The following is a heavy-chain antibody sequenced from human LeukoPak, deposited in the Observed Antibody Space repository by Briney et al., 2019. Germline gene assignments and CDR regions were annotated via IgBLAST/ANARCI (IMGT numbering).Heavy chain of an antibody. CDR1: GYSFTSYW. CDR2: IYPGDSDT. Sequence: GESLKISCKGSGYSFTSYWIGWVRQMPGKGLEWMGIIYPGDSDTRYSPSFQGQVTISADKSISTAYLQWSSLKASDTAMYYCARVHSGSYLWDTLDYWGQGTLVTVSS. J-gene: IGHJ4*02. V-gene: IGHV5-51*01. D-gene: IGHD1-26*01. CDR3: ARVHSGSYLWDTLDY.